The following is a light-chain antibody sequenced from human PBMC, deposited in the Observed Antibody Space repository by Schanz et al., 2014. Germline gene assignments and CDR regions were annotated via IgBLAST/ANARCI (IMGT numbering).Light chain of an antibody. J-gene: IGKJ1*01. Sequence: DIQMTQSPSTLSASVGAKVPLTCRPSQSISTRLAWYQHKPGKAPNLLIFDASSLESGVPSRFSGSGSGTEFTLTIRSLQPDDSATYFCQHYSIYPWTFGQGTKVEIK. V-gene: IGKV1-5*01. CDR1: QSISTR. CDR2: DAS. CDR3: QHYSIYPWT.